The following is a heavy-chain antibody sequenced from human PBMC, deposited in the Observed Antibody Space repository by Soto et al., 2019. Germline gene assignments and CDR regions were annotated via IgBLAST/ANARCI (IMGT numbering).Heavy chain of an antibody. CDR1: GFTFSSYG. Sequence: HPGGSLRLSCAASGFTFSSYGMHWVRQAPGKGLEWVAVIWYDGSNKYYADSVKDRFTISRDNSKNTLYLQMNSLRAEDTAVYYCASTPIEWLLPQYYYYYYMDVWGKGTTVTVSS. D-gene: IGHD3-22*01. CDR3: ASTPIEWLLPQYYYYYYMDV. J-gene: IGHJ6*03. V-gene: IGHV3-33*01. CDR2: IWYDGSNK.